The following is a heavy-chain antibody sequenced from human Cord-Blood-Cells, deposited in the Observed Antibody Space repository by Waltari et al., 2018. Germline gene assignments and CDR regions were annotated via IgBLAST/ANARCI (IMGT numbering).Heavy chain of an antibody. CDR1: GGSFSGYY. D-gene: IGHD3-16*01. CDR3: ARSLGAPGQGSFQH. V-gene: IGHV4-34*01. Sequence: QVQLQQWGAGLLKPSETLSLTCAAYGGSFSGYYWIWLRYPTGKGLEWIGEINHSGSTNYNPSLKSRVTISVDTSKNQFSLKLSSVTAADTAVYYCARSLGAPGQGSFQHWGQGTLVTVSS. CDR2: INHSGST. J-gene: IGHJ1*01.